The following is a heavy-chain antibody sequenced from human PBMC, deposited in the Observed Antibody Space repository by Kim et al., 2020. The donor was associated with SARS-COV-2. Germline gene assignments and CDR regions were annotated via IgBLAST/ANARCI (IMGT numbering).Heavy chain of an antibody. V-gene: IGHV4-31*01. CDR3: ARGDTIFGVVINAFDI. Sequence: PSRSSQVTISVDTSKTRFSLKLSSVTAADTAVYYCARGDTIFGVVINAFDIWGQGTMVTVSS. J-gene: IGHJ3*02. D-gene: IGHD3-3*01.